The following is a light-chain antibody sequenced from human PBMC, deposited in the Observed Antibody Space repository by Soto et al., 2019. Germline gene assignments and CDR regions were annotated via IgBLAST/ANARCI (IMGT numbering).Light chain of an antibody. CDR3: QHRKT. J-gene: IGKJ1*01. Sequence: EIVLTQSPGTLSLSPGERATLSCRASQSVSSSYLAWYQQKPGQAPRLLIYGTSSRATGIPDRFSASGSGTDFTLTFSRLEPEDFAVYYCQHRKTFGQGTKVEIK. CDR1: QSVSSSY. CDR2: GTS. V-gene: IGKV3-20*01.